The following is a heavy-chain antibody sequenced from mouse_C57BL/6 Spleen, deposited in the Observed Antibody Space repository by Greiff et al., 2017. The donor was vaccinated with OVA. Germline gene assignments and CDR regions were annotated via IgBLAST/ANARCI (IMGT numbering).Heavy chain of an antibody. CDR1: GYTFTSYW. CDR2: IHPNSGST. D-gene: IGHD2-3*01. Sequence: QVQLQQPGAELVKPGASVKLSCKASGYTFTSYWMHWVKQRPGQGLEWIGMIHPNSGSTNYNEKFKSKATLTVDKSSSTAYMQLSSLTSEDSAVYYCARRLLPHYYAMDYRGQGTSVTVSS. CDR3: ARRLLPHYYAMDY. V-gene: IGHV1-64*01. J-gene: IGHJ4*01.